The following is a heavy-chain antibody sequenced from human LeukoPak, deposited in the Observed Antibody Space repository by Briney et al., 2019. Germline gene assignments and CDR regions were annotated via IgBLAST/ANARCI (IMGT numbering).Heavy chain of an antibody. D-gene: IGHD2-2*01. CDR3: ARGGCSSTSCANWFAP. Sequence: ASVKVSCKASGYTFTGYYMHWVRQAPGQGLEWMGWINPNSGGTNYAQKFQGRVTMTRDTPISTAYMELSRLRSDDTAVYYCARGGCSSTSCANWFAPWGQGTLVTVSS. J-gene: IGHJ5*02. V-gene: IGHV1-2*02. CDR1: GYTFTGYY. CDR2: INPNSGGT.